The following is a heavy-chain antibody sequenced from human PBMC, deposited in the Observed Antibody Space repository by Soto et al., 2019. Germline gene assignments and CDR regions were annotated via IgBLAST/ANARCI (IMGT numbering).Heavy chain of an antibody. CDR1: GGSIGSYY. J-gene: IGHJ6*03. CDR2: IYYSGRT. Sequence: SETLSLTCTVSGGSIGSYYGSWIRQPPGKGLEWIGYIYYSGRTNYNPSLKSRVTISVDTSKNQFSLKLSSVTAADTAVYYCARRGGDILTGSYYFAYYYYMDVWGKGTTVTVSS. D-gene: IGHD3-9*01. CDR3: ARRGGDILTGSYYFAYYYYMDV. V-gene: IGHV4-59*01.